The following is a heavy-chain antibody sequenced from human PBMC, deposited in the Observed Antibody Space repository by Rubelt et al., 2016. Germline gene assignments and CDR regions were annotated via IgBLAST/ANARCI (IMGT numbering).Heavy chain of an antibody. J-gene: IGHJ5*02. D-gene: IGHD1-1*01. CDR2: INPNSGGT. Sequence: QVQLVQSGAEVKKPGASVKVSCKASGYTFTSYGISWVRQAPGQGLEWMGRINPNSGGTNYAQKFQGRFTMTRDTSISTAYMGLSRLRSDDTAVYYCARGVGTAFDPWGQGTLVTVSS. V-gene: IGHV1-2*06. CDR3: ARGVGTAFDP. CDR1: GYTFTSYG.